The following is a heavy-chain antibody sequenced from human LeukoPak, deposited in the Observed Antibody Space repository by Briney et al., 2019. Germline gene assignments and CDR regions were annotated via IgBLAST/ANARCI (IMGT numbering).Heavy chain of an antibody. CDR3: ARKDYGDPVGEYFQH. J-gene: IGHJ1*01. Sequence: ASVKVSCKASGYTFTSYGISWVRQAPGQGLEWMGIINPSGGSTSYAQKFQGRVTMTRDTSTSTVYMELSSLRSEDTAVYYCARKDYGDPVGEYFQHWGQGTLVTVSS. CDR1: GYTFTSYG. V-gene: IGHV1-46*01. CDR2: INPSGGST. D-gene: IGHD4-17*01.